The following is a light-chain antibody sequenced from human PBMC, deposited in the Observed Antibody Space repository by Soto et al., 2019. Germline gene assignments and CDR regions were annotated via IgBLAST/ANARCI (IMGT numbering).Light chain of an antibody. V-gene: IGKV1-27*01. CDR2: AAS. Sequence: DIQMTQSPSSLSASVGDRVTITCRASQGISNYLAWYQQKPGKVPKLLIYAASTLQSGVPSRFSGSGSGADFTLTISSLQPEDVATYYCQSGFAFGPGTKVDIK. J-gene: IGKJ3*01. CDR1: QGISNY. CDR3: QSGFA.